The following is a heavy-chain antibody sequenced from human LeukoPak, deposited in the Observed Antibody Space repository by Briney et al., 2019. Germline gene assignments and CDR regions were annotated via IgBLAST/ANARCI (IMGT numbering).Heavy chain of an antibody. CDR1: GFSFGNYW. D-gene: IGHD6-13*01. V-gene: IGHV3-74*01. CDR3: ASASSHRIAAGGDY. J-gene: IGHJ4*02. Sequence: PGGSLRLSCAASGFSFGNYWMHWVRQVPGKGLVWVSRINGDGSTRNYADSVKGRFTISRDNAKNTLYLQMNSLRAEDTAVYYCASASSHRIAAGGDYWGQGTLVTVSS. CDR2: INGDGSTR.